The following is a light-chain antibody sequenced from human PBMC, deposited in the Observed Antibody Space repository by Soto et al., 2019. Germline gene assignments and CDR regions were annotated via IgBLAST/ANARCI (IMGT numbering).Light chain of an antibody. J-gene: IGLJ2*01. V-gene: IGLV1-44*01. CDR3: AAWDDSLNGVV. CDR2: SNN. Sequence: QSVLTQPPSASGTPGQRVTISCSGSRSNIGSNTVNWYQQLPGTAPKLLIYSNNQRPSGGPDRFSGSKSGTSASLAISGLQSEDEAEYYCAAWDDSLNGVVFGGGTKLTVL. CDR1: RSNIGSNT.